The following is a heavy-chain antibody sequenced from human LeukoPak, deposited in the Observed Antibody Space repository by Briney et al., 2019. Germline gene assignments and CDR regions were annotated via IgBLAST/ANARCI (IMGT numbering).Heavy chain of an antibody. Sequence: ASVKVSCKASGYTFTSYDINWVRQATGQGLEWMGWMNPNSGNTGYAQKFQGRVTMTRNTSISTAYMELSSLRSEDTAVYYCARDPSNTSGRNILFDYWGQGALVTVSS. CDR1: GYTFTSYD. V-gene: IGHV1-8*01. CDR2: MNPNSGNT. J-gene: IGHJ4*02. D-gene: IGHD6-19*01. CDR3: ARDPSNTSGRNILFDY.